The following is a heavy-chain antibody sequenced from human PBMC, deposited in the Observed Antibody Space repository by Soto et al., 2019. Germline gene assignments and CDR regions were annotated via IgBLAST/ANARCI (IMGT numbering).Heavy chain of an antibody. Sequence: SQTLSLTCAISGDSVSSNSAAWNWIRQSPSRGLEWLGRTYYRSKWYNDYAVSVKSRITINPDTSKNQFSLQLNSVTPEDTAVYYCARSGRRRDIVVVPAAMNWFDPWGQGTLVTSPQ. CDR3: ARSGRRRDIVVVPAAMNWFDP. CDR1: GDSVSSNSAA. D-gene: IGHD2-2*01. V-gene: IGHV6-1*01. CDR2: TYYRSKWYN. J-gene: IGHJ5*02.